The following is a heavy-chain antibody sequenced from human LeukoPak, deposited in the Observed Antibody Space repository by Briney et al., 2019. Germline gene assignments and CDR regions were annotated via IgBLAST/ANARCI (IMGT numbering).Heavy chain of an antibody. V-gene: IGHV1-18*01. D-gene: IGHD3-10*01. CDR2: ISAYNGNT. J-gene: IGHJ4*02. Sequence: ASVKVSCKASGYTFTSYGISWVRQAPGQGLEWMGWISAYNGNTNYAQKLQGRVTMTTDTSSSTAYMELRSLRSDDTAVYYCARDYHYSGSGSSGYWGQGTLVTVSS. CDR1: GYTFTSYG. CDR3: ARDYHYSGSGSSGY.